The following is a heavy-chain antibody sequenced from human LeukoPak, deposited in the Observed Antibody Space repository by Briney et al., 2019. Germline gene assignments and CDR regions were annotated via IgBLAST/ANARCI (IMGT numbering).Heavy chain of an antibody. Sequence: PGGSLRLSCAASGFTFSTYGMHWVRQAPGKGLEWVAIIWYDGTNKYYADSVKGRFTISRDNSKNTLYLQMNSLRAEDTAVYYCARDHNWGNEVDHWGQGALVTV. CDR3: ARDHNWGNEVDH. V-gene: IGHV3-33*01. CDR2: IWYDGTNK. D-gene: IGHD7-27*01. J-gene: IGHJ4*02. CDR1: GFTFSTYG.